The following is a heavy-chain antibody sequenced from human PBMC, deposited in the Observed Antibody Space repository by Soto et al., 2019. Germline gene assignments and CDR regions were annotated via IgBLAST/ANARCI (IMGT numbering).Heavy chain of an antibody. Sequence: PSETLSLTCAVYGGSFSGYYWTWIRQPPGTGLEWIGEINHSGSTNYNPSLKSRVTISVDTSKNQFSLKLTSVTAADTAVYYCAKDAFDIWGEGIMVTVSS. CDR1: GGSFSGYY. CDR2: INHSGST. V-gene: IGHV4-34*01. J-gene: IGHJ3*02. CDR3: AKDAFDI.